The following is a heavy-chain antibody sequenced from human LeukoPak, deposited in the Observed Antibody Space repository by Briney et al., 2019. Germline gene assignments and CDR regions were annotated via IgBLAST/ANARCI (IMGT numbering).Heavy chain of an antibody. CDR1: GGSFSGYY. D-gene: IGHD3-22*01. V-gene: IGHV4-34*01. J-gene: IGHJ3*02. Sequence: SETLSLTCAVYGGSFSGYYWSWIRQPPGKGLEWIGSIYYSGSTYYKSSLKSRVTISVDTSKNQFSLKLSSVTAADTAVYYCARDVSPDYYDSSGYDAFDIWGQGTMVTVSS. CDR3: ARDVSPDYYDSSGYDAFDI. CDR2: IYYSGST.